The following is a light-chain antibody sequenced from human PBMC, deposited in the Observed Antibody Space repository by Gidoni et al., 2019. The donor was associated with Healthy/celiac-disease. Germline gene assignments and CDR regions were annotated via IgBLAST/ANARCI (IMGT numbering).Light chain of an antibody. CDR3: SSYTSSSTPVV. CDR1: SSDVGGYNY. V-gene: IGLV2-14*01. CDR2: EVS. J-gene: IGLJ2*01. Sequence: QSALTQPASVSGSPGQSIPLSCTGTSSDVGGYNYVSWYQQHPGKAPKLMIYEVSNRPSGVSNRFSGSKSGNTASLTISGRQAEDEADYYCSSYTSSSTPVVFGGGTKLTVL.